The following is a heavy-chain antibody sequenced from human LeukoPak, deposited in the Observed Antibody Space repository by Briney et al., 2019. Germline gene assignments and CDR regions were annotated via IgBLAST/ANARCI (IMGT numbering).Heavy chain of an antibody. V-gene: IGHV3-30*02. CDR2: IRYDGSNK. J-gene: IGHJ4*02. D-gene: IGHD6-13*01. CDR3: VKRFPDSNSWYYLDS. CDR1: GFTFSSYG. Sequence: PGGSLRLSCAASGFTFSSYGMNWVRQAPGKGLEWVAFIRYDGSNKYYADSVKGRFTVSRDNSNNTLYLQMNSLRAEDTAVYYCVKRFPDSNSWYYLDSWGQGTLVTVSS.